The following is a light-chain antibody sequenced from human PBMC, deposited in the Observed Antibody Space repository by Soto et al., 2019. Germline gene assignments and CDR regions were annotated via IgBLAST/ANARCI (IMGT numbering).Light chain of an antibody. V-gene: IGKV1-33*01. CDR2: DAS. J-gene: IGKJ1*01. Sequence: DIQMTQSPSSLSASVGDRVTITCQASQDITNHLHWYQQKPGKAPKLLIYDASNLETGVPSRFSGSGFGTDFTFIINNLQPEDFATYFSQHCHLLTWTFGQGTKVEIK. CDR1: QDITNH. CDR3: QHCHLLTWT.